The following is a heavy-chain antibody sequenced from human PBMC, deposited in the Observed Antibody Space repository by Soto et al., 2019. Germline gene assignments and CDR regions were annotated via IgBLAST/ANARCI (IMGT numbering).Heavy chain of an antibody. V-gene: IGHV4-59*01. D-gene: IGHD3-22*01. CDR2: IYYSGST. Sequence: SETLSLTCTVSGGSISSYYWSWIRQPPGKGLEWIGYIYYSGSTNYNPSLKSRVAISVDTSKNQFSLKLSSVTAADTAVYYCARSRGITYYYDSRSDAFDIWGQGTMVTV. CDR3: ARSRGITYYYDSRSDAFDI. CDR1: GGSISSYY. J-gene: IGHJ3*02.